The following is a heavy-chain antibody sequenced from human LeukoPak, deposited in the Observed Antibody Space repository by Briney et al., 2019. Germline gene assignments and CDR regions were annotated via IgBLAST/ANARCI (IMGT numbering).Heavy chain of an antibody. D-gene: IGHD3-10*01. V-gene: IGHV1-24*01. CDR1: GYTLTELS. CDR3: ATRRIDYYGPTGGGRYAFDI. CDR2: FDPEDGET. J-gene: IGHJ3*02. Sequence: GASVKVSCKVSGYTLTELSMHWVRQAPGKGLEWMGGFDPEDGETIYAQKFQGRVTMTEDTSTDTAYMELSSLRSEDTAVYYCATRRIDYYGPTGGGRYAFDIWGQGTMVTVSS.